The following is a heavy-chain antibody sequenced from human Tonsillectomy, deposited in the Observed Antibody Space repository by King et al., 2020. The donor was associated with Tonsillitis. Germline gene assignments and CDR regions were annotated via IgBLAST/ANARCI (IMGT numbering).Heavy chain of an antibody. J-gene: IGHJ3*02. Sequence: VQLVESGGGLVQPGGSLRLSCAASGFTFSRDAMTWVRQAPGKGLEWVSAISGSGGSTYYADSGNGRFTISRDNSKHTIYLQMNSLRPEDTAVYYCARGTYGGALDAFDIWGQGTMVTVSS. D-gene: IGHD3-16*01. CDR2: ISGSGGST. CDR1: GFTFSRDA. CDR3: ARGTYGGALDAFDI. V-gene: IGHV3-23*04.